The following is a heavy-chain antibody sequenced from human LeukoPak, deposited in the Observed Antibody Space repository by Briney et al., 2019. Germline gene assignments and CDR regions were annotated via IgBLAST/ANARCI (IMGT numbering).Heavy chain of an antibody. J-gene: IGHJ5*02. CDR2: IYTSGST. V-gene: IGHV4-4*07. Sequence: PSETLSLTCTVSGGSISSYYWSWIRQPAGKGLEWIGRIYTSGSTNYNPSLKSRDTMSVDTSKNQFSLKLSSVTAADTAVYYCARDRPRSYYDSSGYWRAWFDPWGQGTLVTVSS. CDR3: ARDRPRSYYDSSGYWRAWFDP. D-gene: IGHD3-22*01. CDR1: GGSISSYY.